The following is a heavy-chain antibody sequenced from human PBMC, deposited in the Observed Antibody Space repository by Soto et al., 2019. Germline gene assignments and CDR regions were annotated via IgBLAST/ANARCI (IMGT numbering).Heavy chain of an antibody. CDR3: ASRLWELLHPFDY. D-gene: IGHD1-26*01. Sequence: GASVKVSCKASGGTFSSYATSWVRQAPGQGLEWMGGIIPIFGTANYAQKFQGRVTITADESTSTAYMELSSLRSEDTAVYYCASRLWELLHPFDYWGQGTLVTVSS. CDR2: IIPIFGTA. V-gene: IGHV1-69*13. CDR1: GGTFSSYA. J-gene: IGHJ4*02.